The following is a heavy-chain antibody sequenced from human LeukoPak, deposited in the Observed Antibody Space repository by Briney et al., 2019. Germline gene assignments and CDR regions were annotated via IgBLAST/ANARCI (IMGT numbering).Heavy chain of an antibody. D-gene: IGHD3-3*01. V-gene: IGHV3-30*18. CDR2: ISYEGSNK. CDR3: AKDRFYYYYGMDV. J-gene: IGHJ6*02. CDR1: GFTFSSNG. Sequence: GGSLRLSCAASGFTFSSNGMHWVRQAPGKGLEWVAVISYEGSNKNYADSVKGRFTISRDKSKNTLYLQMNSLRVEDTAVYYCAKDRFYYYYGMDVWGQGTTVTVSS.